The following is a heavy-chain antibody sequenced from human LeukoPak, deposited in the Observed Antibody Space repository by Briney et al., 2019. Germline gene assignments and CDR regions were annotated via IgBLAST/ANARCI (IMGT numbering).Heavy chain of an antibody. CDR3: ARISLSGDWFDP. CDR2: INPRDSET. CDR1: GYSFTSYW. V-gene: IGHV5-51*01. J-gene: IGHJ5*02. Sequence: GESLKSSCQASGYSFTSYWIAWVRQMPGKGLELMGIINPRDSETRYSPSFQGPVSITADKSTDTAYLQWSSLKASDSATYYCARISLSGDWFDPWGQGTLVSVSS. D-gene: IGHD1-1*01.